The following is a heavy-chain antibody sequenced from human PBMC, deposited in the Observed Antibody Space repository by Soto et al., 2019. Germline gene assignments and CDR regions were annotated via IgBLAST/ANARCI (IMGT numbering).Heavy chain of an antibody. Sequence: PVWSLRLSCAASSVTFTGYGMHWVLHSPFKWLGWVAVISYDGSNTYYADSVKGRFTISRDNSKNTLYLQMNSLRAEDTAVYYCAKVGDDCSGGSCYFDPWGQGTLVTVSS. CDR2: ISYDGSNT. D-gene: IGHD2-15*01. CDR1: SVTFTGYG. J-gene: IGHJ5*02. V-gene: IGHV3-30*18. CDR3: AKVGDDCSGGSCYFDP.